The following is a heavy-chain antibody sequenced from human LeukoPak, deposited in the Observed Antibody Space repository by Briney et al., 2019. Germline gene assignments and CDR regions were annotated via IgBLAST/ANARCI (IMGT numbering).Heavy chain of an antibody. D-gene: IGHD3-10*01. CDR3: ARSFRRYGMDV. Sequence: PGGSLRLSCAASGFIFSSFEMSWVRQAPGKGPQWVSYIDSSGNTRYYADSVKGRFTISRDNAQNSLYLQMNSLRVEDTAVYYCARSFRRYGMDVWGQGTTVTVSS. CDR1: GFIFSSFE. V-gene: IGHV3-48*03. J-gene: IGHJ6*02. CDR2: IDSSGNTR.